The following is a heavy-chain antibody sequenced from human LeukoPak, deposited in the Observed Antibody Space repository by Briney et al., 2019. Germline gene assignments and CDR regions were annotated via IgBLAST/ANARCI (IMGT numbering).Heavy chain of an antibody. CDR1: GFSFSDNW. Sequence: GGSLRLSCAASGFSFSDNWMSWVRQAPGKGLEWVANIKEDGSEKNYVDSVKGRFTISRDNAKNSLYLQMISLRAEDTAVYYCAKYFRADSGNYYRSFDYWGRGTLVTVSS. D-gene: IGHD1-26*01. V-gene: IGHV3-7*05. CDR2: IKEDGSEK. J-gene: IGHJ4*02. CDR3: AKYFRADSGNYYRSFDY.